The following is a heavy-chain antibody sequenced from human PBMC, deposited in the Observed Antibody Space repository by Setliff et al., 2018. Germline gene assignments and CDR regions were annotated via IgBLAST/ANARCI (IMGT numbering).Heavy chain of an antibody. V-gene: IGHV7-4-1*02. CDR1: GYTFTSYA. Sequence: ASVKVSCKASGYTFTSYAMNWVRQAPGQGLEWMGWINTNTGNPMYAQGFTGRFVFSLDTSVSTAYMQISSLKAGDTAVSHCASARPHFGVVIRSPPDYWGQGTLVTVSS. CDR2: INTNTGNP. CDR3: ASARPHFGVVIRSPPDY. D-gene: IGHD3-3*01. J-gene: IGHJ4*02.